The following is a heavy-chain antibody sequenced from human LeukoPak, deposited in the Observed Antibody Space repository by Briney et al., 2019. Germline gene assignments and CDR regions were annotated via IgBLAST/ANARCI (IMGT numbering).Heavy chain of an antibody. V-gene: IGHV3-23*01. CDR1: GFTFSNYA. Sequence: GGSLRLSCAASGFTFSNYAMSWVRQAPGKGLEWVSVIISSGDSTYYADSVKGRCTISRDNSKNTLYLQMNSLSAEDTAVYYCAKRSGRGAYCFDYWGHGTLVTVSS. CDR3: AKRSGRGAYCFDY. D-gene: IGHD6-19*01. CDR2: IISSGDST. J-gene: IGHJ4*01.